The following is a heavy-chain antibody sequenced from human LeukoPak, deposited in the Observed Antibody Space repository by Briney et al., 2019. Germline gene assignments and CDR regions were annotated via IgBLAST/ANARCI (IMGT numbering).Heavy chain of an antibody. CDR1: GFTVSSNY. V-gene: IGHV3-53*05. CDR3: ASGAGGWELLTKSTFDY. D-gene: IGHD1-26*01. Sequence: GGSLRLSCAASGFTVSSNYMGWVRQAPGKGLEWVSAIRGSGGSTYYADSVKGRFTISRDNSKNTLYLQMNSLRVEDTAVYYCASGAGGWELLTKSTFDYWGQGTLVTVSS. CDR2: IRGSGGST. J-gene: IGHJ4*02.